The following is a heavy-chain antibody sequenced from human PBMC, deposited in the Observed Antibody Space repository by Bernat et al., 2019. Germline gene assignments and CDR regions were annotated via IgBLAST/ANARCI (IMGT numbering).Heavy chain of an antibody. CDR3: ARDHHYHTDVDIVATIVYYFDY. Sequence: QVQLVESGGGVVQPARSLRLSCAASGFTFSSYGMHWVRQAPGKGLEWVAVISYDGSNKYYADSVKGRFTISRDNSKNTLYLQMNSLRAEDTAVYYCARDHHYHTDVDIVATIVYYFDYWGQGTLVTVSS. J-gene: IGHJ4*02. V-gene: IGHV3-30*03. D-gene: IGHD5-12*01. CDR2: ISYDGSNK. CDR1: GFTFSSYG.